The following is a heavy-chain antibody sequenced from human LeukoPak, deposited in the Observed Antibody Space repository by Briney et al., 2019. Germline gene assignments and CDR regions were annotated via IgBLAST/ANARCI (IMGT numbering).Heavy chain of an antibody. D-gene: IGHD6-19*01. CDR3: ATKQWLAPPPDS. CDR1: GFTFGSYS. CDR2: INTDGTVT. Sequence: GGSLRLSCAASGFTFGSYSMTWVRQAPGKGLESVSRINTDGTVTTYADSVKGRFTVSRDNADNTMFLQMNSVRDEDTAVYYCATKQWLAPPPDSWGQGTPVTVSS. V-gene: IGHV3-74*01. J-gene: IGHJ4*02.